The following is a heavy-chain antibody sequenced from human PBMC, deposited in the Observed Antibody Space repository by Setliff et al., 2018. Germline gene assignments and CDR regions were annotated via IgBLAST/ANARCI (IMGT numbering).Heavy chain of an antibody. CDR2: IKRITDSGTT. Sequence: GGSLRLSCTASGFTFSNAWMSWVRQAPGKGLEWVGRIKRITDSGTTDHAAPVKGRFTVSRDDSISTLYLQMNSLKTEDTAVYYCTTAPISSGWHSNFDYNMDVWGQGTTVTVSS. J-gene: IGHJ6*02. CDR3: TTAPISSGWHSNFDYNMDV. V-gene: IGHV3-15*01. CDR1: GFTFSNAW. D-gene: IGHD6-19*01.